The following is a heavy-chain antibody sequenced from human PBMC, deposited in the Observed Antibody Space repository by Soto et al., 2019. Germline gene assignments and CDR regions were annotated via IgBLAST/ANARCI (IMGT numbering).Heavy chain of an antibody. V-gene: IGHV4-34*01. CDR2: INHSGST. D-gene: IGHD3-10*01. J-gene: IGHJ4*02. CDR1: GGSFSGYY. CDR3: ARGIPRRFGEYR. Sequence: SETLSLTCAVYGGSFSGYYWSWIRQPPGKGLEWIGEINHSGSTNYNPSLKSRVTISVDTSKNQFSLKLSSVTAADTAVYYCARGIPRRFGEYRWGQGTLVTVSS.